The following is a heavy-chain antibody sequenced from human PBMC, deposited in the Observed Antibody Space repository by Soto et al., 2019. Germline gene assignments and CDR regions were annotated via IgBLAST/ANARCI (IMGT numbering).Heavy chain of an antibody. CDR1: GYTFTSYG. V-gene: IGHV1-18*01. D-gene: IGHD2-15*01. CDR3: ARGSFLGYCSGGSCYAFDI. CDR2: ISAYNGNT. J-gene: IGHJ3*02. Sequence: ASVKVSCKASGYTFTSYGISWVRQAPGQGLEWMGWISAYNGNTNYAQKLQGRVTMTTDTSTSTAYMELRSLRSDDTAVYYCARGSFLGYCSGGSCYAFDIWGQGTMVTVSS.